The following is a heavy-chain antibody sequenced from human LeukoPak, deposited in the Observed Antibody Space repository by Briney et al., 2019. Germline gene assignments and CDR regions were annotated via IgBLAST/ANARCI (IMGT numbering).Heavy chain of an antibody. CDR1: GFTFSSYS. CDR2: ISSSSSYI. Sequence: GGSLRLSCAASGFTFSSYSMNWVRQAPGKGLEWVSSISSSSSYIYYADSVKGRFTISRDDAKNSLYLQMNSLRAEDTAVYYCASLGPMIVGDPDAFDIWGKGTMVTVSS. CDR3: ASLGPMIVGDPDAFDI. J-gene: IGHJ3*02. V-gene: IGHV3-21*01. D-gene: IGHD3-22*01.